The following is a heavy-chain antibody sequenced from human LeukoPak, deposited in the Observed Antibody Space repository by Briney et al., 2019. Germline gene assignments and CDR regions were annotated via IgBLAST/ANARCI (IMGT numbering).Heavy chain of an antibody. V-gene: IGHV4-59*01. Sequence: SETLSLTCTVSGGSICSYYWSWIRQPPGKGLEWIGYIYYSGSTNYNPSLKSRVTITVDTSKNQLSLKLSSVTAADTAVYYCARSTYDTSNYFDYWGQGTLVTVSS. D-gene: IGHD3-22*01. CDR2: IYYSGST. CDR3: ARSTYDTSNYFDY. J-gene: IGHJ4*02. CDR1: GGSICSYY.